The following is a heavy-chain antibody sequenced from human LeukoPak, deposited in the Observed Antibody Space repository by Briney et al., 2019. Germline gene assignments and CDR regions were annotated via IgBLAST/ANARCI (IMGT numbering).Heavy chain of an antibody. CDR2: IKQDGSEK. J-gene: IGHJ5*02. Sequence: GGSLRLSCAASGFTFSSYAMSWVRRAPGKGLEWVASIKQDGSEKYYVDSVKGRFTISRDNAKNSLYLQMNSLRAEDTALYYCARAPGEGWFDPWGQGTLVTVSS. V-gene: IGHV3-7*01. CDR1: GFTFSSYA. CDR3: ARAPGEGWFDP. D-gene: IGHD4-17*01.